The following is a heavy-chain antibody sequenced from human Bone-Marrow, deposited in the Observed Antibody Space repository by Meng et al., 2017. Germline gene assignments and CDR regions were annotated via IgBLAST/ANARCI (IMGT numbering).Heavy chain of an antibody. CDR3: ARDRVRGVTYYYYGRDG. CDR1: GGATGSYY. Sequence: SETLSPTCTVSGGATGSYYWSWIRQLPGKGLEWIGYIYYSGSTNYNPSLKSRVTISVDTSKNQFSLKLSSVTAADTAVYYCARDRVRGVTYYYYGRDGGGQGTTVTVSS. V-gene: IGHV4-59*01. D-gene: IGHD3-10*01. J-gene: IGHJ6*02. CDR2: IYYSGST.